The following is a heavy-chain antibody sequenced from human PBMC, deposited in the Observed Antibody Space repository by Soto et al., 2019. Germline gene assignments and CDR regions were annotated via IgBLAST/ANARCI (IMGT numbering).Heavy chain of an antibody. Sequence: SETLSLTCTVSGGSISSGGYYWTWIRQHPGKGLEWIGYIYYSGSTYYNPSLKSRVTISVDTSKNQFSLKLSSVTAADTAVYYCARGAIVGATWSFDEWGQGTLVTVSS. J-gene: IGHJ4*02. CDR2: IYYSGST. V-gene: IGHV4-31*03. CDR3: ARGAIVGATWSFDE. D-gene: IGHD1-26*01. CDR1: GGSISSGGYY.